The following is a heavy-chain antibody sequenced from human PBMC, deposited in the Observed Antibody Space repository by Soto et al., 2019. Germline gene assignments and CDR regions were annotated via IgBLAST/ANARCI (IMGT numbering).Heavy chain of an antibody. CDR2: INPNSGGT. V-gene: IGHV1-2*04. D-gene: IGHD2-15*01. CDR3: ARSLRSEGYYGMDV. Sequence: ASVKVSCKASGYTFTGYYMLWVRQAPGQGLEWMGWINPNSGGTNYAQKFQGWVTMTRDTSISTAYMELSRLRSDDTAVYYCARSLRSEGYYGMDVWGQGTTVTVSS. CDR1: GYTFTGYY. J-gene: IGHJ6*02.